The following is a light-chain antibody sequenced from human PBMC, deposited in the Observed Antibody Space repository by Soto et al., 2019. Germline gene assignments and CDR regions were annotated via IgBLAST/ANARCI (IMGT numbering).Light chain of an antibody. V-gene: IGLV2-14*01. CDR2: EVS. CDR3: SSYTSRSTLFV. CDR1: SSDVGGYNY. J-gene: IGLJ1*01. Sequence: VLTQPASVSGSPGQSITISCAGTSSDVGGYNYVSWYQQHPGKAPKLLLYEVSNRPSWVSDRFSGSKSGNTASLTISGLQAEDEADYYCSSYTSRSTLFVFGTGTKVTVL.